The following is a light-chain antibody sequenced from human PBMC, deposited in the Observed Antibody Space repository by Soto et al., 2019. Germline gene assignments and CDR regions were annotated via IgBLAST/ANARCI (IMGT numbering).Light chain of an antibody. Sequence: IVLTHSPGTLSFSPGEMATLSFGASQSVSSSSLAWYQQKPGQAPRLLIYGASNRATGIPDRFSGSGSGTDFTLTISRLEPEDFAVYYCQQYGSSPRAFGPGTKVDIK. CDR3: QQYGSSPRA. V-gene: IGKV3-20*01. CDR1: QSVSSSS. CDR2: GAS. J-gene: IGKJ3*01.